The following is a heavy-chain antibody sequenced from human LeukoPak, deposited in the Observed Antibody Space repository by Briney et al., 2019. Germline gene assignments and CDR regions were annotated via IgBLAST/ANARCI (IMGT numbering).Heavy chain of an antibody. J-gene: IGHJ6*03. CDR1: GGSISSSSYY. Sequence: SETLSLTCTVSGGSISSSSYYWGWIRQPPGKGLEWIGSIYYSGSTYYNPSLKSRVTISVDTSKNQFSLKLSSVTAADTAVYYCARHVAAGSDYYYYMDVWGKGTTVTVSS. D-gene: IGHD6-13*01. CDR2: IYYSGST. V-gene: IGHV4-39*01. CDR3: ARHVAAGSDYYYYMDV.